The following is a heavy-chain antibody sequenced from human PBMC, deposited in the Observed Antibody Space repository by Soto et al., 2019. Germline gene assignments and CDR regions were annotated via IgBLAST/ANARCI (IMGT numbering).Heavy chain of an antibody. Sequence: QVQLVQSGAEVKKPGSSVKVSCKASGGTFSSYAISWVRQAPGQGLEWMGGIIPIFGTANYAQKFQGRVTSTADESTSTAYMELCSLRSEDTAVYYCARGIVVGPYYYYGMDVWGQGTTVTVSS. CDR2: IIPIFGTA. V-gene: IGHV1-69*01. CDR1: GGTFSSYA. D-gene: IGHD3-22*01. J-gene: IGHJ6*02. CDR3: ARGIVVGPYYYYGMDV.